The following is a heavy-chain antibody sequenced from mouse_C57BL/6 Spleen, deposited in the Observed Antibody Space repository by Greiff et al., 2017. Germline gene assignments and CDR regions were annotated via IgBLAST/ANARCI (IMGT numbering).Heavy chain of an antibody. CDR1: GYSFTGYY. J-gene: IGHJ4*01. Sequence: VQLQQSGPELVKPGASVKISCKASGYSFTGYYMNWVKQSPEKSLELIGEINPSTGGTTYNQKFKAKDTLTVDKSPSTAYMQLKSLTSEDAAVDYCERLPYYYAMDYWGQGTSVTVSS. CDR3: ERLPYYYAMDY. CDR2: INPSTGGT. D-gene: IGHD5-1*01. V-gene: IGHV1-42*01.